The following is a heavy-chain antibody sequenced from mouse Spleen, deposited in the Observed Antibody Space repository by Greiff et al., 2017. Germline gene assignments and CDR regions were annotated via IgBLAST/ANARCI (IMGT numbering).Heavy chain of an antibody. Sequence: VLLKQSGPELVKPGASVKISCKASGYSFTGYYMNWVKQSPEKSLEWIGEINPSTGGTTYNQKFKAKATLTVDKSSSTAYMQLKSLTSEDSAVYYCARSNWDDYWGQGTTLTVSS. J-gene: IGHJ2*01. V-gene: IGHV1-42*01. CDR3: ARSNWDDY. CDR2: INPSTGGT. D-gene: IGHD4-1*01. CDR1: GYSFTGYY.